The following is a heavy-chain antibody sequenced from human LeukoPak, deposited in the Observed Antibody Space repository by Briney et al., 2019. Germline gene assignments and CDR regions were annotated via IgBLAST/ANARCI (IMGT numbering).Heavy chain of an antibody. Sequence: GGSLRLSCAASGFTFDDYGMSWVRQAPGKGLEWVSGINWNGGSTGYADSVKGRFTISRDNAKNSLYLQMNSLRAEDTTLYYCARDKYYDFWSGYYPDYYYYYMDVWGKGTTVTVSS. V-gene: IGHV3-20*04. J-gene: IGHJ6*03. CDR3: ARDKYYDFWSGYYPDYYYYYMDV. CDR1: GFTFDDYG. CDR2: INWNGGST. D-gene: IGHD3-3*01.